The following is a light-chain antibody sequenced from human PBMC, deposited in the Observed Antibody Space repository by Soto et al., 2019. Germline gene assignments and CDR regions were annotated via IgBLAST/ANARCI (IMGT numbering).Light chain of an antibody. CDR3: QQYYSYPIT. V-gene: IGKV1-8*01. CDR1: QDISSS. CDR2: AAP. J-gene: IGKJ5*01. Sequence: AIRVTQSPSSLSASTGDRVTITCRASQDISSSLAWYQQKLGKAPKLLIYAAPTFQSGVPSRFSGSGSGTDFTLTISSLQSEDFATYFCQQYYSYPITFGQGTRLEIK.